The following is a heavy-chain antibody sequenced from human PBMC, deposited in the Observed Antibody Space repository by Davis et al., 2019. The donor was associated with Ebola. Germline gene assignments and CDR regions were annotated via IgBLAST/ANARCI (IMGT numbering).Heavy chain of an antibody. CDR2: ISGSGGST. Sequence: GESLKISCAASGFTVSSNYMSWVRQAPGKGLEWVSAISGSGGSTYYADSVKGRFTISRDNSKNTLYLQMNSLRAEDTAVYYCARGPTYSGSYSAHWGRGTLVTVSS. J-gene: IGHJ4*02. CDR1: GFTVSSNY. V-gene: IGHV3-23*01. D-gene: IGHD1-26*01. CDR3: ARGPTYSGSYSAH.